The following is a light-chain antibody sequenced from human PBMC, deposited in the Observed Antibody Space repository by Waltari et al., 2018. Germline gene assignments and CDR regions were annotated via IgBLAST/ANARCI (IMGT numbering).Light chain of an antibody. CDR1: STDLGGANY. CDR2: EAS. Sequence: QSALTQPPPASGSPGHAVPTPCPGTSTDLGGANYVPWYQQPPGKAPKLMIYEASKRPSGVPDRFSGSKSGNTASLTVSGLQAEDEADYYCSSYAGSNNVVFGGGTKLTVL. J-gene: IGLJ2*01. CDR3: SSYAGSNNVV. V-gene: IGLV2-8*01.